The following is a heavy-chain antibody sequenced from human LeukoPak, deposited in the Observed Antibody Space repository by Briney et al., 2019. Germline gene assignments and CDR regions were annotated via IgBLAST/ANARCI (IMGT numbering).Heavy chain of an antibody. J-gene: IGHJ4*02. Sequence: PSETLSLTCSVSGGSINSNSHHWDWIRQAPGKGLEWIGNIYYSGTTYYNPSLKSRVPIPVDTSKNQFSLRLNSVTAADTAVYYCARRGDILTDYAFDYWGQGPLVSVSS. D-gene: IGHD3-9*01. CDR2: IYYSGTT. CDR1: GGSINSNSHH. CDR3: ARRGDILTDYAFDY. V-gene: IGHV4-39*01.